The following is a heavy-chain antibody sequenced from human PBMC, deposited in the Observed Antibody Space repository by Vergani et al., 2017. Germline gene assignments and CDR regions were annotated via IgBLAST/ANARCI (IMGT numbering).Heavy chain of an antibody. J-gene: IGHJ4*02. Sequence: EVQLLESGGGLVQPGGSLRLSCAASGFTFSSYAMSWVRQAPGKGLEWVSAISGSGGSTYYADSVKGRLTISRDNSKNTLYLQMNSLRAEDTAVYYCAKDGEIVVVTAIGLFDYWGQGTLVTVSS. CDR1: GFTFSSYA. V-gene: IGHV3-23*01. CDR3: AKDGEIVVVTAIGLFDY. CDR2: ISGSGGST. D-gene: IGHD2-21*02.